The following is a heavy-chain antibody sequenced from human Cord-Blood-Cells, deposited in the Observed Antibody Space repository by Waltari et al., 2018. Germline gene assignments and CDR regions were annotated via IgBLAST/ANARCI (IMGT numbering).Heavy chain of an antibody. J-gene: IGHJ4*02. CDR1: VYTFPGSY. V-gene: IGHV1-2*04. CDR2: INPNSGGT. D-gene: IGHD6-13*01. CDR3: ARGAAAAGKGYYFDY. Sequence: QVQLVQSGAEVKKPGASVKVSCKASVYTFPGSYIHWVRQAPGQGLEWMGWINPNSGGTNYAQKFQGWVTMTRDTSISTAYMELSRLRSDDTAVYYCARGAAAAGKGYYFDYWGQGTLVTVSS.